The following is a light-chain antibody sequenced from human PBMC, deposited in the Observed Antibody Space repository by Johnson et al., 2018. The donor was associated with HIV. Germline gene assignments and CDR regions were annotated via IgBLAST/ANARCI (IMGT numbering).Light chain of an antibody. CDR2: DNN. Sequence: QSVLTQPPSVSAAPGQTVTISCSGSSSNIGNNYVSWYQQLPGTVPKLLIYDNNKRPSGIPDRFSGSKAGSSATLGIAGLQTGDEADYYCGTWDSSLSILVFGTGTKVTVL. J-gene: IGLJ1*01. CDR3: GTWDSSLSILV. CDR1: SSNIGNNY. V-gene: IGLV1-51*01.